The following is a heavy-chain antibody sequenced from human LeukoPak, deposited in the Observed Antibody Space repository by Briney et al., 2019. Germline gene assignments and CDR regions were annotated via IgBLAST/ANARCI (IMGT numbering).Heavy chain of an antibody. D-gene: IGHD1-26*01. CDR3: ARLSGSYSVWFDP. Sequence: SETLSLTCTVSGGSISSSSYYWGWIRQPPGKGLEWIGSIYYSGSTYYNPSLKSRVTISVDTSKNQFSLKLSSVTAADAAVYYCARLSGSYSVWFDPWGQGTLVTVSS. J-gene: IGHJ5*02. V-gene: IGHV4-39*01. CDR2: IYYSGST. CDR1: GGSISSSSYY.